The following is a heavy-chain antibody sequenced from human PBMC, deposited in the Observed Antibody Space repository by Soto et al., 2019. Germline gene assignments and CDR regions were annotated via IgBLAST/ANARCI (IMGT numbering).Heavy chain of an antibody. CDR3: ARVPAAVADRPSYGMDG. CDR1: GYTFTGYY. D-gene: IGHD6-19*01. J-gene: IGHJ6*02. CDR2: INPNSGGT. V-gene: IGHV1-2*04. Sequence: ASVKVSCKASGYTFTGYYMHWVRQAPGQGLEWMGWINPNSGGTNYAQKFQGWVTMTRDTSISTAYMELSRLRSDDTAVYYCARVPAAVADRPSYGMDGWGQGTTVTV.